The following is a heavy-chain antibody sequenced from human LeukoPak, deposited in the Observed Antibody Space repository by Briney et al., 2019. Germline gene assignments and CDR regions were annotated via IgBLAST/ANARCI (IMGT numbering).Heavy chain of an antibody. CDR2: IYYSGST. CDR3: AGDLGAVAGTWFDP. CDR1: GGSVSSGNYY. D-gene: IGHD6-19*01. J-gene: IGHJ5*02. V-gene: IGHV4-61*01. Sequence: PSETLSLTCTVSGGSVSSGNYYWSWIRQPPGKGLEWIGYIYYSGSTNYNPSLKSRVTISVDTSKNQFSLKLSSVTAADTAVYYCAGDLGAVAGTWFDPWGQGTLVTVSS.